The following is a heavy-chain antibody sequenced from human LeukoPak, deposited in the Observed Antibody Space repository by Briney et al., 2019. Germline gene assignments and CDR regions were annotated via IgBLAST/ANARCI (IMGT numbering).Heavy chain of an antibody. CDR2: IRYDGSNK. J-gene: IGHJ4*02. CDR3: AKVGHYSSSWDFDY. V-gene: IGHV3-30*02. D-gene: IGHD6-13*01. Sequence: GGSLRLSCAASGFTFSSYGVHWVRQAPGKGLEWVAFIRYDGSNKYYADSVKGRFTISRDNSKNTLYLQMNSLRAEDTAVYYCAKVGHYSSSWDFDYWGQGTLVTVSS. CDR1: GFTFSSYG.